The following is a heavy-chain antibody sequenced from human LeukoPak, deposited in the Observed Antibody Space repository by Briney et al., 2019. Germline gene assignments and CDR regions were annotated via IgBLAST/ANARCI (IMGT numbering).Heavy chain of an antibody. D-gene: IGHD5-18*01. Sequence: ASVTVSCKVSGYTLTELSMHWVRQAPGKGLEWMGGFDPEDGETIYAQKFQGRVTITADESTSTAYMELSSLRSEDTAVYYCAGMVNYYYYGMDVWGQGTTVTVSS. CDR1: GYTLTELS. CDR2: FDPEDGET. V-gene: IGHV1-24*01. CDR3: AGMVNYYYYGMDV. J-gene: IGHJ6*02.